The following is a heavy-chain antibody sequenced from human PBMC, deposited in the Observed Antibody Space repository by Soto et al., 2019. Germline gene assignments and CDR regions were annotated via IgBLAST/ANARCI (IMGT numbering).Heavy chain of an antibody. J-gene: IGHJ4*02. CDR3: ARSQYYYDSSGYQGAFDY. CDR2: ISYDGSNK. CDR1: GFTFSIYA. Sequence: GGSLRLSCAASGFTFSIYAMHWFRQAPGKGLEWVAVISYDGSNKYYADSVKGRFTISRDNSKNTLYLQMNSLRAEDTAVYYCARSQYYYDSSGYQGAFDYWGQGTLVTVSS. D-gene: IGHD3-22*01. V-gene: IGHV3-30-3*01.